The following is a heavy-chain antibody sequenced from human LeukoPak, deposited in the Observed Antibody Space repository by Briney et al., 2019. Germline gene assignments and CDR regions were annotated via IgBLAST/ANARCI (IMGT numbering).Heavy chain of an antibody. J-gene: IGHJ4*02. CDR1: GFTLSSYA. CDR3: ASSSGNSD. V-gene: IGHV3-21*01. Sequence: GGSLRLSCAASGFTLSSYAMSWVRQAPGKGLEWVSSISSSSSYIYYADSVKGRFTISRDNAKNSLYLQMNSLRAEDTAVYYCASSSGNSDWGQGTLVTVSS. D-gene: IGHD4-23*01. CDR2: ISSSSSYI.